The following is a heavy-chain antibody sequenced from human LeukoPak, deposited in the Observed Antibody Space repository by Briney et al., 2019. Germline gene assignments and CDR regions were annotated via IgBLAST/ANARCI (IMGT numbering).Heavy chain of an antibody. D-gene: IGHD6-13*01. CDR1: GGSISSYY. Sequence: SETLSLTCTVSGGSISSYYWSWIRQPPGKGLEWIGYIYYSGSTNYNPSLKSRVTISVDTSKNQFSLKLSSVTAADTAVYYCARSGSIAAAGFNYWGQGTLVTVSS. J-gene: IGHJ4*02. CDR3: ARSGSIAAAGFNY. V-gene: IGHV4-59*08. CDR2: IYYSGST.